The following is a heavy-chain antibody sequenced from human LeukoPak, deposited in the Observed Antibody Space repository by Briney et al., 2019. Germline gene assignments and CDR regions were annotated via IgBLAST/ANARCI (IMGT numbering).Heavy chain of an antibody. Sequence: SETLSLTCTVSGGSISSGNYHWAWIRQPPGKGLECVGSIHHSGNAFYNSSLESRLSISVDTSKNQFSLQLRSVTAADTAVYYCTRVRQGSQSDYWGQGTLVTVSS. V-gene: IGHV4-39*07. CDR2: IHHSGNA. J-gene: IGHJ4*02. CDR1: GGSISSGNYH. CDR3: TRVRQGSQSDY.